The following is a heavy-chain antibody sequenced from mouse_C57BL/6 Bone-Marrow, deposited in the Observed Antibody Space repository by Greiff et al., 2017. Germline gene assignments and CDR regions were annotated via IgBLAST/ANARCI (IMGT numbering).Heavy chain of an antibody. CDR3: ARWLRQGGRAVDY. D-gene: IGHD2-2*01. CDR1: GYTFTSYW. CDR2: INPRNGGT. V-gene: IGHV1-53*01. J-gene: IGHJ4*01. Sequence: VQLQQPGTELVKPGASVKLSCKASGYTFTSYWMHWVKQRPGQGLEWIGNINPRNGGTNYNEKFKSKATLTVDKSSSTAYMQLSSLTSEDSAVYYCARWLRQGGRAVDYWGQGTSVTVSS.